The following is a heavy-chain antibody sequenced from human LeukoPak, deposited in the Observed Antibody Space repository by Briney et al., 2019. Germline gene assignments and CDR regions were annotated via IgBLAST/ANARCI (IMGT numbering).Heavy chain of an antibody. Sequence: GGSLRLSCAASGFTFSSYAMHWVRQAPGKGLEWVAVISYDGSNKYYADSVKGRFTISRDNSKNTLYLQMNSLRAEDTAVYYCASSLSIAARPADYWGQGTLVTVSS. CDR3: ASSLSIAARPADY. CDR2: ISYDGSNK. D-gene: IGHD6-6*01. CDR1: GFTFSSYA. V-gene: IGHV3-30-3*01. J-gene: IGHJ4*02.